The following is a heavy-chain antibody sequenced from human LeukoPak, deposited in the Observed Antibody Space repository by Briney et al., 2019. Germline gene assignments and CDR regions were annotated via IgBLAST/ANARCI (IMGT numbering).Heavy chain of an antibody. CDR1: GDSVSSNSAA. CDR3: ARGNSIVAAATGRYYYGMDV. J-gene: IGHJ6*02. CDR2: TYYRSKWYN. V-gene: IGHV6-1*01. D-gene: IGHD6-13*01. Sequence: SQTLSLTCAISGDSVSSNSAAWNWIRQSPSRGLEWLGRTYYRSKWYNDYAVSVKSRITINPDTSKNQFSLQLNSVTPEDTAVYYCARGNSIVAAATGRYYYGMDVWGQGTTVTVSS.